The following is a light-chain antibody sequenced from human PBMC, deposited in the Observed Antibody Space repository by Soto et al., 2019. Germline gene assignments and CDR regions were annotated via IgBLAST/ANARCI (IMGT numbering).Light chain of an antibody. CDR1: QSVGGD. V-gene: IGKV3-15*01. CDR2: GAY. CDR3: QQYNNWPRT. J-gene: IGKJ1*01. Sequence: ETVMTQSPATLSVSPGERATLSCRASQSVGGDLAWYQQKPGQAPRLLMYGAYIRATCIPARFSGSASGTEFTLTISSLQSEDSAVYYCQQYNNWPRTFGQGTKVEIK.